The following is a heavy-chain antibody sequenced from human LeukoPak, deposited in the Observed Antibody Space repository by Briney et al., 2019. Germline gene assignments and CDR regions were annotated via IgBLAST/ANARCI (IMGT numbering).Heavy chain of an antibody. V-gene: IGHV3-30-3*01. CDR3: ARDFWLLWFGEISFSFDY. Sequence: GGSLRLSCAASGFTFSSYAMHWVRQAPGKGLEWVAVISYDGSNKYYADSVKGRFTISRDNCKNTLYLQMNSLRAEDTAVYYCARDFWLLWFGEISFSFDYWGQGTLVTVSS. CDR2: ISYDGSNK. J-gene: IGHJ4*02. D-gene: IGHD3-10*01. CDR1: GFTFSSYA.